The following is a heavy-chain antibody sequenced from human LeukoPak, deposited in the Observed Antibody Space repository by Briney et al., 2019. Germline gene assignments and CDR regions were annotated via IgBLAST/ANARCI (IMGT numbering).Heavy chain of an antibody. Sequence: ASVKVSCKASGYTFTGHYMHWVRQAPGQGLEWMGWINSDSGGTKYAQKFRGSVIMTRVTSISTAYMELSRLKSDDTAVYYCARGRVHSWSDAFDIWGQGTTVTVSS. V-gene: IGHV1-2*02. CDR1: GYTFTGHY. CDR2: INSDSGGT. CDR3: ARGRVHSWSDAFDI. J-gene: IGHJ3*02. D-gene: IGHD1-1*01.